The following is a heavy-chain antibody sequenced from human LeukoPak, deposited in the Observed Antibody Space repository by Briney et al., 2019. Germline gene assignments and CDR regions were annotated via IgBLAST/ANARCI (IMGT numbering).Heavy chain of an antibody. D-gene: IGHD6-19*01. Sequence: SETLSLTCAVYGGSFSGYYWSWIRQPPGKGLEWIGEINHGGSTNYNPSLKSRVTISVDTSKNQFSLKLSSVTAADTAVYYCARGGIAVAGIDFRWFDPWGQGTLVTVSS. CDR2: INHGGST. V-gene: IGHV4-34*01. J-gene: IGHJ5*02. CDR1: GGSFSGYY. CDR3: ARGGIAVAGIDFRWFDP.